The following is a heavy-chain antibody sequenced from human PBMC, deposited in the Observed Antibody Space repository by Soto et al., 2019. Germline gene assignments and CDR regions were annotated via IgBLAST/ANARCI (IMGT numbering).Heavy chain of an antibody. D-gene: IGHD2-15*01. CDR1: GGSISSGGYS. Sequence: QLQLQESGSGLVKPSQTLSLTCAVSGGSISSGGYSWSWIRQPPGKGLEWIGYIYHSGSTYYNPSLKSRVTISVDRYKKQFSVKLSSVTAADTAVYYCARLVVVAATPGAFDIWGQGTMVTVSS. CDR2: IYHSGST. CDR3: ARLVVVAATPGAFDI. V-gene: IGHV4-30-2*01. J-gene: IGHJ3*02.